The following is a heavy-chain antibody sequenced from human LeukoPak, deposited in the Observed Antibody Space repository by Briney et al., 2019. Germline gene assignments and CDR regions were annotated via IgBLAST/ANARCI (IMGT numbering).Heavy chain of an antibody. CDR3: ARSGTGGSYYLGYMDV. D-gene: IGHD1-26*01. V-gene: IGHV4-59*01. J-gene: IGHJ6*03. CDR2: IYYSGST. Sequence: PGGSLRLSCAASGFTFSSFGMHWIRQPPGKGLEWIGYIYYSGSTNYNPSLKSRVTISVDTSKNQFSLKLSSVTAADTAVYYCARSGTGGSYYLGYMDVWGKGTTVTVSS. CDR1: GFTFSSFG.